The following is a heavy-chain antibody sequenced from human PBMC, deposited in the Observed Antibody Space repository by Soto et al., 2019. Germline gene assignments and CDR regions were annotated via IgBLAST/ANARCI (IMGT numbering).Heavy chain of an antibody. V-gene: IGHV1-18*01. CDR2: ISAYNGNT. J-gene: IGHJ6*03. Sequence: ASVKVSCKASGYTFTSYGISWVRQAPGQGLEWMGWISAYNGNTNYAQKLQGRVTMTTDTSTSTAYMELRSLRSDDTAVYYCARVPQGLGSSFGDYMDVWGKGTTVTVSS. CDR3: ARVPQGLGSSFGDYMDV. CDR1: GYTFTSYG. D-gene: IGHD6-6*01.